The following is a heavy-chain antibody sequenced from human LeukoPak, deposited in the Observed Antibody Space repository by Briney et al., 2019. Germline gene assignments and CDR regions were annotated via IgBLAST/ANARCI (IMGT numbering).Heavy chain of an antibody. Sequence: GRSLRLSCAASGFTFSRYGIHWVRQAPGKGLEWVAVISHDGSNNYYAGSVKGRFTISRDNSKNTLYLQMISLRAEDTAVYYCAKDTCSGGSCYYYYGMDVWGQGTTVTVSS. V-gene: IGHV3-30*18. CDR2: ISHDGSNN. D-gene: IGHD2-15*01. CDR3: AKDTCSGGSCYYYYGMDV. CDR1: GFTFSRYG. J-gene: IGHJ6*02.